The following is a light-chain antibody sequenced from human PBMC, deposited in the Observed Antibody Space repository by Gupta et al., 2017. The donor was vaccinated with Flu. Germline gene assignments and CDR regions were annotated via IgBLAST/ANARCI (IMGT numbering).Light chain of an antibody. V-gene: IGLV2-18*02. CDR3: SSYTSSSTYV. CDR2: EVS. Sequence: QSALTQPPSVSGSPGQSVTISCTGTSSDIGNYNRVSWYQQSPDTAPKLMIYEVSNRPSGVPDRFSGSNSDNTASLTISGLQAEDEADHYCSSYTSSSTYVFGTGTKVTVL. CDR1: SSDIGNYNR. J-gene: IGLJ1*01.